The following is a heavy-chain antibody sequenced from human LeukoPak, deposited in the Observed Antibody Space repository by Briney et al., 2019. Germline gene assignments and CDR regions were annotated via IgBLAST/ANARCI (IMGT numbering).Heavy chain of an antibody. CDR3: ARGGVNYKIAGP. CDR2: IYYSGST. D-gene: IGHD3-10*01. J-gene: IGHJ5*02. CDR1: GGSITSYY. V-gene: IGHV4-59*01. Sequence: PSETLSLTCTVSGGSITSYYWSWIRQPPGKGLEWIGYIYYSGSTNYNPSLKSRATISVDTSKNQFSLKLSSVTAADTAVYYCARGGVNYKIAGPWGQGALVTVSS.